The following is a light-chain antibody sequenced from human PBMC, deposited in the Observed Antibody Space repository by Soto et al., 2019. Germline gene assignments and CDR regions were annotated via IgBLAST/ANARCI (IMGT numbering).Light chain of an antibody. CDR3: LQYNNWPPIA. V-gene: IGKV3-15*01. J-gene: IGKJ5*01. Sequence: EIVMTQSPATLSVSPGERATLSCRASQSVSSNLAWYQQKPGQAPRLLIDGSSTRATGIPARVSGSGSVTEFTHSIRSLQSKDSAVYYCLQYNNWPPIAVGQGTRLEI. CDR1: QSVSSN. CDR2: GSS.